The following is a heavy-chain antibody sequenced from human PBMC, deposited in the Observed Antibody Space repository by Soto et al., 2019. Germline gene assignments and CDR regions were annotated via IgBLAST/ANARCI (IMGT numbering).Heavy chain of an antibody. CDR1: GYTFTSYD. D-gene: IGHD3-9*01. CDR2: MNPNSGNT. J-gene: IGHJ6*03. Sequence: QVQLVQSGAEVKKPGASVKVSCKASGYTFTSYDINWVRQATGQVLEWMGWMNPNSGNTGYAQKLQCRVTMTRNTSISTAYMELSSMRSEDTAVYYRARGGGRYFDSFYYYYMDVWGKGTTVTVSS. CDR3: ARGGGRYFDSFYYYYMDV. V-gene: IGHV1-8*01.